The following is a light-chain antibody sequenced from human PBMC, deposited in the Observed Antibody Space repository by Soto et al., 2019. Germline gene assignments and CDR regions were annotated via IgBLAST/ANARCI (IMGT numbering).Light chain of an antibody. V-gene: IGKV3-11*01. Sequence: DTVLTQSPGTLSLSPGERATLSCRASQSVGTYLAWYQQKPGQAPRLLIYDASNRATGIPARFSGSGSGTEFTLTISSLQSEDFAVYYCQEYIQWPPGMFGPGTKVDI. CDR2: DAS. CDR1: QSVGTY. CDR3: QEYIQWPPGM. J-gene: IGKJ1*01.